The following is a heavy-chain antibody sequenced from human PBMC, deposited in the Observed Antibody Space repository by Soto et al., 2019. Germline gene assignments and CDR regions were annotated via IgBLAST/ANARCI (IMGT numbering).Heavy chain of an antibody. V-gene: IGHV3-33*01. J-gene: IGHJ4*02. CDR1: GFTFSSYG. D-gene: IGHD3-9*01. CDR3: ARDFALLRYFDWPSDY. Sequence: QVQLMESGGGVVQPGRSLRLSCAASGFTFSSYGMHWVRQAPGKGLEWVAVIWYDGSNKYYADSVKGRFTISRDNSKNTLYLQMNSLRAEDTAVYYCARDFALLRYFDWPSDYWGQGTLVTVSS. CDR2: IWYDGSNK.